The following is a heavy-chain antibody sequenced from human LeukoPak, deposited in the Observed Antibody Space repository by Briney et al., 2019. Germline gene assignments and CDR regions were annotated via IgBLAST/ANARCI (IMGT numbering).Heavy chain of an antibody. CDR3: AREVYGDNYFDY. Sequence: GGSLRLSCAASGFTFSSYAMSWVRQAPGQGLEWVSAISGSGGSTYYADSVKGRFTISRDNARNSLDLQMSSLRAEDTAVYYCAREVYGDNYFDYWGQGTLVTVSS. V-gene: IGHV3-23*01. CDR1: GFTFSSYA. J-gene: IGHJ4*02. CDR2: ISGSGGST. D-gene: IGHD4-17*01.